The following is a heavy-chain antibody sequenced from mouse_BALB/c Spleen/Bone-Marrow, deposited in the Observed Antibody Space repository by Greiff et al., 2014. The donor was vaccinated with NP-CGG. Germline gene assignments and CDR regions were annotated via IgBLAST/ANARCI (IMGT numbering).Heavy chain of an antibody. CDR1: GFSLTSYG. Sequence: VKLMESGPGLVAPSQNLSVTCTVSGFSLTSYGVHWVRQPPGKGLEWLVVIWSDGSTTYNSALKSRLSISKDNSKSQVFLKMNSLQTDDTAMYYCARNWGYYAMDYWGQGTSVTVSS. V-gene: IGHV2-6*02. J-gene: IGHJ4*01. CDR2: IWSDGST. CDR3: ARNWGYYAMDY.